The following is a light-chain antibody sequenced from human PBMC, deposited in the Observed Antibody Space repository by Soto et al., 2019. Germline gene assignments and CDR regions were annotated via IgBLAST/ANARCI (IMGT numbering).Light chain of an antibody. CDR3: QQYNNYATWT. CDR1: QSISSW. Sequence: DIQMTQSPSTLSASVGDRVTITCPASQSISSWLAWYQQKPGKAPKLLIYKASSLESGVPSRFSGSGSGTEFTLTISSLQPDDFATYYCQQYNNYATWTFGQGTKVDI. CDR2: KAS. J-gene: IGKJ1*01. V-gene: IGKV1-5*03.